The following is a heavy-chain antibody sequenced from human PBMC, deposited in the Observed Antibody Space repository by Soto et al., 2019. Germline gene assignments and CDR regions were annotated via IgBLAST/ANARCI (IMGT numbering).Heavy chain of an antibody. Sequence: EVQLVESGGGLVQPGRSLRLSCAASGFTFDDYAMHWVRQAPGKGLEWGSGISWNSGSIGYADSVKGRFTISRDNAKKSLYLQMNSLRAEDTALYYCAKDIDSNYDFEAGAFDIWGQGTNVTVSS. D-gene: IGHD4-4*01. CDR2: ISWNSGSI. J-gene: IGHJ3*02. CDR1: GFTFDDYA. V-gene: IGHV3-9*01. CDR3: AKDIDSNYDFEAGAFDI.